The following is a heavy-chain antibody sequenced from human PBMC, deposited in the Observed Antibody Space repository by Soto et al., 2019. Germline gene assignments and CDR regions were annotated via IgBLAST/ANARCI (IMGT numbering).Heavy chain of an antibody. CDR1: GGSISSYY. Sequence: LSLTCTVSGGSISSYYWSWIRQPPGKGLEWIGYIYYSGSTNYNPSLKSRVTISVDTSKNQFSLKLSSVTAADTAVYYCARSRGYSYGRPGFYFDYWGQGTLVTVSS. V-gene: IGHV4-59*01. CDR2: IYYSGST. J-gene: IGHJ4*02. CDR3: ARSRGYSYGRPGFYFDY. D-gene: IGHD5-18*01.